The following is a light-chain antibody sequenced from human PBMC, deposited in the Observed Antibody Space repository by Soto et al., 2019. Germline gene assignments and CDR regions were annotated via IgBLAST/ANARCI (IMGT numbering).Light chain of an antibody. Sequence: QSALTQPASVSGSPGQSITISCTGTRSDVGGYNYVSWYQQHPGKAPKLMIYDVSNRPSGVSNRFSGSKSGNTASLTISGLQAEDEADYYCSSYTSSSTLDVVGTGTKLTVL. CDR3: SSYTSSSTLDV. V-gene: IGLV2-14*01. J-gene: IGLJ1*01. CDR2: DVS. CDR1: RSDVGGYNY.